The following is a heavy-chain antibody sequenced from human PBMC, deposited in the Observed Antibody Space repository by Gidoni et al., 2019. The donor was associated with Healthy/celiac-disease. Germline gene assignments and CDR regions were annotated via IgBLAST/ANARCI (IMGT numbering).Heavy chain of an antibody. V-gene: IGHV3-11*06. D-gene: IGHD3-3*02. CDR2: ISSSSSYT. CDR3: ARDRGSFLYFDL. Sequence: QVQLVESGGGLVKPGGSLRLSCAASGFTFSDYYMSWIRQAPGKGLEWVSYISSSSSYTNYADSVKGRFTISRDNAKNSLYLQMNSLRAEDTAVYYCARDRGSFLYFDLWGRGTLVTVSS. CDR1: GFTFSDYY. J-gene: IGHJ2*01.